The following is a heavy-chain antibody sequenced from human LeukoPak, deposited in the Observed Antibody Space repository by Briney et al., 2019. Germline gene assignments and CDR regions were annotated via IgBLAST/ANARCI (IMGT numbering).Heavy chain of an antibody. J-gene: IGHJ6*03. CDR3: ARSGFKADIVVVVAAKGYMDV. CDR1: AGSFSGYY. Sequence: PSETLSLTCAVYAGSFSGYYWSWIRQPPGKGLEWIGEINHSGSTNYNPSLKSRVTISVDTSKNQYSLKLSSVTAADSAVYYCARSGFKADIVVVVAAKGYMDVWGKGTTVTVSS. CDR2: INHSGST. V-gene: IGHV4-34*01. D-gene: IGHD2-15*01.